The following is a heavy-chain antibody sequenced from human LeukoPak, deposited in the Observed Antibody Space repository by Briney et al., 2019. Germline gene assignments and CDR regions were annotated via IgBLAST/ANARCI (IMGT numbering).Heavy chain of an antibody. CDR2: ISGSGGGT. J-gene: IGHJ4*02. V-gene: IGHV3-23*01. CDR3: AKDYGSGSSDY. D-gene: IGHD3-10*01. Sequence: RTGGSLRLSCAASGFTFSSYAMSWVRQAPGKGLEWVSAISGSGGGTYYADSVKGRFTISRDNSKNTLYLQMNSLRAEDTAVYYCAKDYGSGSSDYWGQGTLVTVSS. CDR1: GFTFSSYA.